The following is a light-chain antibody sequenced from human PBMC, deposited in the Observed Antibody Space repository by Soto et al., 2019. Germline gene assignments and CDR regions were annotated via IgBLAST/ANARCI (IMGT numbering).Light chain of an antibody. V-gene: IGLV2-23*01. CDR3: CSYAGSSTYV. CDR1: CSDVGSYNL. Sequence: QSVLTQPASVSGSPGQSITISCTGTCSDVGSYNLVSWYQQHPGKAPKLMIYEGSKRPSGVSNRFSGSKSGNTASLTISGLQAEDEADYYCCSYAGSSTYVFGTGTKPTVL. CDR2: EGS. J-gene: IGLJ1*01.